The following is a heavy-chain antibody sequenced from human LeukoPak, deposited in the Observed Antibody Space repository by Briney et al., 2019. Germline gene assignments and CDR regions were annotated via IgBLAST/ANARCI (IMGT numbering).Heavy chain of an antibody. V-gene: IGHV3-23*01. CDR1: GFTFGTYA. Sequence: GGSLRLSCAASGFTFGTYAMSWVRQVPGKGLEWVSTIASGGAFRDYADSVKGRFTISRDNSKNTLFLQMNSLRGEDTAVYYCAKKLNSGYYPLDYWGQGTLVTVSS. CDR2: IASGGAFR. CDR3: AKKLNSGYYPLDY. J-gene: IGHJ4*02. D-gene: IGHD3-22*01.